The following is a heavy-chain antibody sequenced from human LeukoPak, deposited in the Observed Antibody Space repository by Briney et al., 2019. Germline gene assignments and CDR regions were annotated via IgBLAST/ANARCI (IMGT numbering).Heavy chain of an antibody. CDR3: ARIAAAGTGYYYYYYMDV. J-gene: IGHJ6*03. Sequence: SETLSLTCTVSGGSISSYYWSWIQQPPGKGLEWIGYIYTSGSTNYNPSLKSRVTISVDTSKNQFSLKLSSVTAADTAVYYCARIAAAGTGYYYYYYMDVWGKGTTVTVSS. CDR2: IYTSGST. CDR1: GGSISSYY. V-gene: IGHV4-4*09. D-gene: IGHD6-13*01.